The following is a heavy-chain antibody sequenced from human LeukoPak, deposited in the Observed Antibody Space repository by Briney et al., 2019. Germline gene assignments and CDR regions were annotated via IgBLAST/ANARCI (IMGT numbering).Heavy chain of an antibody. CDR3: AKSHASIWNVYDY. D-gene: IGHD6-13*01. J-gene: IGHJ4*02. Sequence: GGSLRLSCAASGFTFSGYAMSWVRLAPGEGLEWVSAITAGGDSTYYAESVKGRFTISRDNLKNMVFLQMSALRAEDTAIYYCAKSHASIWNVYDYWGQGTLVTVSS. V-gene: IGHV3-23*01. CDR1: GFTFSGYA. CDR2: ITAGGDST.